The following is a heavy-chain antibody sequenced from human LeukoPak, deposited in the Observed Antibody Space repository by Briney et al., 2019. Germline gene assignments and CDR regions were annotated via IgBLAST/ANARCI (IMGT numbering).Heavy chain of an antibody. J-gene: IGHJ5*02. CDR2: ISAYNGNT. CDR3: ARATIFGVVTVGFDP. CDR1: GYTFTSYG. Sequence: ASVTVSCTASGYTFTSYGISWVRQAPGQGLEWMGWISAYNGNTNYAQKLQGRVTMTTDTSTSTAYMELRSLRSDDTAVYYCARATIFGVVTVGFDPWGQGTLVTVSS. D-gene: IGHD3-3*01. V-gene: IGHV1-18*01.